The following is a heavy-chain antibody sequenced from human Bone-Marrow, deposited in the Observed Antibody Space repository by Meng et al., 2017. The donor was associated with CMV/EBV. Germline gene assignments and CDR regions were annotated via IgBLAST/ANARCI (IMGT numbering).Heavy chain of an antibody. Sequence: GESLKISCAASGFSFGSHWMSWVRQAPGKGLEWVANIKEDGSENDYVDSVKGRFTISRDNAKKSLYLQMNSLRDEDTAVDYCARDFGPEDWGQGTLVTVSS. CDR1: GFSFGSHW. CDR3: ARDFGPED. J-gene: IGHJ4*02. D-gene: IGHD3-16*01. V-gene: IGHV3-7*01. CDR2: IKEDGSEN.